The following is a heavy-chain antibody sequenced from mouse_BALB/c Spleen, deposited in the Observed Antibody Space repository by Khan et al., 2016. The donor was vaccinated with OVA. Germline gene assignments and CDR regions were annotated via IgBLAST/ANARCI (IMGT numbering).Heavy chain of an antibody. CDR1: GYNIKDTY. J-gene: IGHJ2*01. V-gene: IGHV14-3*02. Sequence: VQLQQSGAELVKPGASVKLSCTASGYNIKDTYMHWVKQRPEQGLEWIGRIDPANGNTEYDPKFQGKATIKADTPSNTAYLQLSSLTSEDTAVYYCARWPRGYWGQGTTLTVSS. CDR2: IDPANGNT. CDR3: ARWPRGY.